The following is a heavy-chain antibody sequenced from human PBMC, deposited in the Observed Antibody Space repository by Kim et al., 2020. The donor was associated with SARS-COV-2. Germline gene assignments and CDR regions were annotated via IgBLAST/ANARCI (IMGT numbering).Heavy chain of an antibody. CDR1: GDSLSSDY. J-gene: IGHJ1*01. D-gene: IGHD3-16*01. Sequence: SETLSLTCTVSGDSLSSDYWSWNRQPAGKGLEWIGRIYTSGRTNYNPSLQRRVTMSVDMSKNQFSLKLSSVTAPDTAVYSFSSALGHWSQGTHVTDPS. CDR2: IYTSGRT. CDR3: SSALGH. V-gene: IGHV4-4*07.